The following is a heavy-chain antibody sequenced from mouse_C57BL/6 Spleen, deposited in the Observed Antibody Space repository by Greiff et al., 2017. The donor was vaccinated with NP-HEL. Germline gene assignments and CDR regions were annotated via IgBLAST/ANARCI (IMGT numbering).Heavy chain of an antibody. D-gene: IGHD4-1*01. J-gene: IGHJ2*01. V-gene: IGHV1-4*01. CDR1: GYTFTSYT. Sequence: QVQLQQSGAELARPGASVKMSCKASGYTFTSYTMHWVKQRPGQGLEWIGYINPSSGYTKYNQKFKDKATLTADKSSSTAYMQMSSLTSEDSAVYYGARGGTGTEYFDYWGQGTTLTVSS. CDR3: ARGGTGTEYFDY. CDR2: INPSSGYT.